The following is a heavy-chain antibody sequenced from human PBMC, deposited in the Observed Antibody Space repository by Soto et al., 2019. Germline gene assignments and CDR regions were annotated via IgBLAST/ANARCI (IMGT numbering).Heavy chain of an antibody. CDR1: GYTFTNYW. V-gene: IGHV5-51*01. Sequence: GESLKISCKAIGYTFTNYWIGWVRQTPGKGLEWMGIIFPGDSDTRYNPSFEGQVTVSADESISTAYLQWNTLEASDTAMYYCVRPNFGALTHFDFWGQGTLVTVSS. CDR2: IFPGDSDT. D-gene: IGHD3-16*01. J-gene: IGHJ4*02. CDR3: VRPNFGALTHFDF.